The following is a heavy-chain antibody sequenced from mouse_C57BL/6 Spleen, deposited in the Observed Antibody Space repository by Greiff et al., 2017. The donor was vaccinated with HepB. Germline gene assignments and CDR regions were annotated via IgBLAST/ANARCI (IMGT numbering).Heavy chain of an antibody. D-gene: IGHD1-1*01. CDR2: IYIGNGYT. CDR1: GYTFTSYG. V-gene: IGHV1-58*01. Sequence: VQLKQSGAELVRPGSSVKMSCKTSGYTFTSYGINWVKQRPGQGLEWIGYIYIGNGYTEYNEKFKGKATLTSDTSSSTAYMQLSSLTSEDSAIYFCASSVVATYVSFDYWGQGTTLTVSS. J-gene: IGHJ2*01. CDR3: ASSVVATYVSFDY.